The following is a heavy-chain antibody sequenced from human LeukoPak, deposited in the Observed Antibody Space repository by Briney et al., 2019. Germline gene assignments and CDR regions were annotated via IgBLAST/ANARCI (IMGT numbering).Heavy chain of an antibody. CDR2: ISSSSSYI. V-gene: IGHV3-21*01. Sequence: GGSLRVSCAASGFTFSSYSMNWVRQAPGKGLEWVSSISSSSSYIYYADTVKGRFTISRDNAKNSLYLQMNSLRAEDTAVYYCARDRVLLSTYWGQGTLVTVSS. CDR3: ARDRVLLSTY. D-gene: IGHD3-10*01. CDR1: GFTFSSYS. J-gene: IGHJ4*02.